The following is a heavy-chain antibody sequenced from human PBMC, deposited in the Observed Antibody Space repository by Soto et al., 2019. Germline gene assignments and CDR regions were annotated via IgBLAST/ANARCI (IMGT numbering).Heavy chain of an antibody. CDR3: ARGDRRDGDYYYDYFDY. D-gene: IGHD4-17*01. Sequence: PSETLSLTCTVSGGSISSYYWSWIRQPPGKGLEWIGYIYYSGSTNYNPSLKSRVTISVDTSKNQFSLKLSSVTAADTAVYYCARGDRRDGDYYYDYFDYWGQGTLVTVSS. J-gene: IGHJ4*02. CDR2: IYYSGST. V-gene: IGHV4-59*01. CDR1: GGSISSYY.